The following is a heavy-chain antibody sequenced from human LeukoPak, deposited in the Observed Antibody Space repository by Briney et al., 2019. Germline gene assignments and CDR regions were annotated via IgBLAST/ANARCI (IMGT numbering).Heavy chain of an antibody. Sequence: PSQTLSLTCTVSGGSISSGSYYWSWIRQPAGKGLEWIGRIYTSGSTIYNPSLKSRVTISVDTSKNQFSLKLSSVTAADTAVYYCARDAVGIYRIIDYWGQGTLVTVSS. J-gene: IGHJ4*02. D-gene: IGHD6-13*01. CDR2: IYTSGST. CDR3: ARDAVGIYRIIDY. CDR1: GGSISSGSYY. V-gene: IGHV4-61*02.